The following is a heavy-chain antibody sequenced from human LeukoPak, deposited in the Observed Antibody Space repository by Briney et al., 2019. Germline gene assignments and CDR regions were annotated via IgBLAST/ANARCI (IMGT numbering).Heavy chain of an antibody. D-gene: IGHD3-10*01. V-gene: IGHV1-69*04. CDR3: ARDPIPGTMVRWTVYYFDY. Sequence: SVKVSCEASGGTFSSYAISWVRQAPGQGLEWMGRIIPILGIANYAQKFQGRVTITADKSTSTAYMELSSLRSEDTAVYYCARDPIPGTMVRWTVYYFDYWGQGTLVTVSS. CDR1: GGTFSSYA. CDR2: IIPILGIA. J-gene: IGHJ4*02.